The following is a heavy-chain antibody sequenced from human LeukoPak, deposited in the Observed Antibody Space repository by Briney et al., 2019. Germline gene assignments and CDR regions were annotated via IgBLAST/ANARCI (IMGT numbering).Heavy chain of an antibody. D-gene: IGHD4-17*01. Sequence: GGSLRLSCAASGLTFSSYSMNWVRQAPGKGLEWLSYISRSSSSMYYADSVKGRFTISRDNAKNSLYLQMNSLRDEDTAVYYCVRGATVTSPFDYWGQGTLVTVSS. V-gene: IGHV3-48*02. CDR3: VRGATVTSPFDY. J-gene: IGHJ4*02. CDR1: GLTFSSYS. CDR2: ISRSSSSM.